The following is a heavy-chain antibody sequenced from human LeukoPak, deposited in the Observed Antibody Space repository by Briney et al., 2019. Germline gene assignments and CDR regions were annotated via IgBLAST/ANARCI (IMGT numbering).Heavy chain of an antibody. CDR1: GFTFSDYY. CDR2: ISGDGIHT. Sequence: GGSLRLSCVASGFTFSDYYMTWIRQAPEKGLEWVSHISGDGIHTNYADSVKGRFTISRDNAKNSLFLQVNSLRVEDTAVYYCARPLGPGSGWFDPWGQGTLVTVSS. J-gene: IGHJ5*02. D-gene: IGHD3-10*01. CDR3: ARPLGPGSGWFDP. V-gene: IGHV3-11*06.